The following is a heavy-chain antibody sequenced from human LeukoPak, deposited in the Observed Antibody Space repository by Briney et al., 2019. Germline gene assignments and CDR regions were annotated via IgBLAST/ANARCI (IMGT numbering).Heavy chain of an antibody. CDR2: IYYSGST. J-gene: IGHJ4*02. CDR1: GGSISSYY. Sequence: PSETLSLTCTVSGGSISSYYWSWIRQPPGKGLEWIGYIYYSGSTNYNPSLKSRVTISVDTSKNQFSLKLSSVTAADTAVYYCARTPSGHDVLDYFDYWGQGTLVTVSS. D-gene: IGHD5-12*01. V-gene: IGHV4-59*01. CDR3: ARTPSGHDVLDYFDY.